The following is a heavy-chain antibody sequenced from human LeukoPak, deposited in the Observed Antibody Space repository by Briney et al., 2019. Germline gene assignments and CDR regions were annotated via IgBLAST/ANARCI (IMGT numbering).Heavy chain of an antibody. J-gene: IGHJ6*03. CDR1: GFTFSSYE. V-gene: IGHV3-48*03. D-gene: IGHD2-2*01. CDR2: ISSSGSTI. Sequence: GGSLRLSCAASGFTFSSYEMNWVGQAPGKGLEGVSYISSSGSTIYYADSVKGRFTISRDNAKSSLYLQMNSLRAEDTALYHCAREPARDYYYYMDVWGKGTTVTISS. CDR3: AREPARDYYYYMDV.